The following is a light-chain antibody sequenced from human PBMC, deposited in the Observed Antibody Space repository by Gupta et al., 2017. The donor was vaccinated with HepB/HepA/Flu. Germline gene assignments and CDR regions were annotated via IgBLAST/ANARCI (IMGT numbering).Light chain of an antibody. Sequence: EIVLTPSPGTLSLSPGERATLSCRASQSVSSSYLAWYQQKPGQAPRLLIYDASSRATGIPDRFSGSGSGTDFTLTISRLEPEDFAVYYCQQYGSSPLTFGGGTKVEIK. V-gene: IGKV3-20*01. J-gene: IGKJ4*01. CDR3: QQYGSSPLT. CDR1: QSVSSSY. CDR2: DAS.